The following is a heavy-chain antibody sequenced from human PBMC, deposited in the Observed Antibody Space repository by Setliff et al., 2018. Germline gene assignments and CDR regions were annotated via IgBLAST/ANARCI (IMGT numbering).Heavy chain of an antibody. D-gene: IGHD6-6*01. J-gene: IGHJ4*02. Sequence: PGGSLRLSCEASGFTFDDYGMSWVRQAPGKGLEWVSGLSWRGDNIGYADSVKGRFTISRDNAKNSLYLQMSSLRAEDTAVYYCARWTARAVDYWGQGTLVTVSS. CDR1: GFTFDDYG. CDR3: ARWTARAVDY. V-gene: IGHV3-20*04. CDR2: LSWRGDNI.